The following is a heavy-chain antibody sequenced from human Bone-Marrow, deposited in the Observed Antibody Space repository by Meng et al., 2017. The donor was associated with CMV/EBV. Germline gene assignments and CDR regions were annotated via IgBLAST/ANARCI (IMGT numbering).Heavy chain of an antibody. Sequence: TFSNAWMSWVRKAPGKGLEWVGRIKSKTDGGTTDYAAPVKGRFTISRDDSKNTLYLQMNSLKTEDTAVYYCTTTDMTGYYSVGWFDPWGQGTLVTVSS. V-gene: IGHV3-15*01. D-gene: IGHD3-9*01. CDR2: IKSKTDGGTT. J-gene: IGHJ5*02. CDR3: TTTDMTGYYSVGWFDP. CDR1: TFSNAW.